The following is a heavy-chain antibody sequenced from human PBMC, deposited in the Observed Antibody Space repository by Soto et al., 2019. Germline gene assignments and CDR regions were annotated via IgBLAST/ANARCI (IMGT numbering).Heavy chain of an antibody. CDR2: ISAYNGNT. V-gene: IGHV1-18*01. J-gene: IGHJ5*02. CDR1: GYTFTSYG. Sequence: GASVKVSCKASGYTFTSYGISWVRQAPGQGLEWMGWISAYNGNTNYAQKLQGRVAMTTDTSTSTAYMELRSPRSDDTAVYYCASGQCGGDCYSYWFDPWGQGTLVTVSS. CDR3: ASGQCGGDCYSYWFDP. D-gene: IGHD2-21*02.